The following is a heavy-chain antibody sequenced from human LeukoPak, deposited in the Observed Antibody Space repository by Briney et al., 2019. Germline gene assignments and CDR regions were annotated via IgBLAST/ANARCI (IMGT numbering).Heavy chain of an antibody. V-gene: IGHV3-33*08. CDR3: ARDCGGGSCYSGVDP. CDR2: IWYDGSNK. J-gene: IGHJ5*02. Sequence: GGSLRLSCAASGFTFSSYGMHWVRQAPGKGLEWVAVIWYDGSNKYYADSVKGRFTISRDNSKNTLYLQMNSLRAEDTAVYYCARDCGGGSCYSGVDPWGQGTLVTVSS. CDR1: GFTFSSYG. D-gene: IGHD2-15*01.